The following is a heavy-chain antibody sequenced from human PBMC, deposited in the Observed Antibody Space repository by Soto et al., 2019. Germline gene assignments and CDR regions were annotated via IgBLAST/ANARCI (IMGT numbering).Heavy chain of an antibody. CDR3: ASNPRAAHPPFDY. CDR2: IYYSGST. D-gene: IGHD2-15*01. Sequence: PSETLSLTCTVSGGSISSSSYYWGWIRQPPGKGLEWIGSIYYSGSTYYNPSLKSRVTISVDTSKNQFSLKLSSVTAADTAVYYCASNPRAAHPPFDYWGQGTLVTVSS. CDR1: GGSISSSSYY. V-gene: IGHV4-39*01. J-gene: IGHJ4*02.